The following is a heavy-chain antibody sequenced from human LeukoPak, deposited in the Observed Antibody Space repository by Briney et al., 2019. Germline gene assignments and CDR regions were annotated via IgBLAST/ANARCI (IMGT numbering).Heavy chain of an antibody. CDR1: GFTVSSNY. CDR3: ATAPLSTTYSFTWEHDY. J-gene: IGHJ4*02. Sequence: GGSLRLSCAASGFTVSSNYMSWVRQAPGKGLEWVSVIYSGGSTYYADSVKGRFTISRDNSKNALYLQMNSLRAEDTAVYYCATAPLSTTYSFTWEHDYWGQGTLVTVSS. V-gene: IGHV3-53*01. CDR2: IYSGGST. D-gene: IGHD1/OR15-1a*01.